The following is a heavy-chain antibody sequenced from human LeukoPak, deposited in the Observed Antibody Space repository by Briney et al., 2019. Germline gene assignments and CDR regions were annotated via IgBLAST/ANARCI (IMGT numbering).Heavy chain of an antibody. CDR1: GFTVSSNY. CDR3: ARDAEPYSSSWDFDY. J-gene: IGHJ4*02. Sequence: GGSLRLSCAASGFTVSSNYMSWVRQAPGKGLEWVSIIYSGGNTYHADSVKGRFTISRDNSKDTLYLQMNSLRAEDTAVYYCARDAEPYSSSWDFDYWGQGTLVTVSS. CDR2: IYSGGNT. D-gene: IGHD6-13*01. V-gene: IGHV3-66*01.